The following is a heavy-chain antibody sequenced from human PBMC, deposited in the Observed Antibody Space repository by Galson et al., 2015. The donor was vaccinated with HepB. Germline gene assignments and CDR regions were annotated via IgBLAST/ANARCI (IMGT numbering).Heavy chain of an antibody. J-gene: IGHJ4*02. CDR2: ISSSSSYI. CDR3: ARDRDESRSGLRGRPKSYFDY. CDR1: GFTFSSYS. D-gene: IGHD3-22*01. Sequence: SLRLSCAASGFTFSSYSMNWVRQAPGKGLEWVSSISSSSSYIYYADSVKGRFTISRDNARDTVYLQMNSLRAEDTAVYYCARDRDESRSGLRGRPKSYFDYWGQGTLVTVSS. V-gene: IGHV3-21*01.